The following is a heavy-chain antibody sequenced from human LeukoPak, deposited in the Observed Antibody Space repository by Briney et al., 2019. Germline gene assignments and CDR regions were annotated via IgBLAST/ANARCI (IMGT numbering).Heavy chain of an antibody. Sequence: ASVKVSCKASGGTFSSYAISWVRQALGQGLEWMGRIIPIFGTANYAQKFQGRVTITTDESTSTAYMELSSLRSEDTAVYYCARANNWEFDYWGQGTLVTVSS. CDR1: GGTFSSYA. V-gene: IGHV1-69*05. CDR3: ARANNWEFDY. D-gene: IGHD1-20*01. CDR2: IIPIFGTA. J-gene: IGHJ4*02.